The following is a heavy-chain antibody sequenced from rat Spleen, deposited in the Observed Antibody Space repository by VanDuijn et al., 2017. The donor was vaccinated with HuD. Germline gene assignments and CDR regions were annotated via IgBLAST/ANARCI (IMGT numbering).Heavy chain of an antibody. CDR3: TREYYWSFDF. CDR2: ITNSGTTT. CDR1: GFTFSKYY. Sequence: EVQLVESGGGLVQPGRSLKLFCTASGFTFSKYYMAWVRQAPTKGLEWVASITNSGTTTYYRDSVKGRFTMSRDNAKSTLYLQMDSLRYEDTATYYCTREYYWSFDFWGPGTMVTVSS. V-gene: IGHV5S23*01. J-gene: IGHJ1*01.